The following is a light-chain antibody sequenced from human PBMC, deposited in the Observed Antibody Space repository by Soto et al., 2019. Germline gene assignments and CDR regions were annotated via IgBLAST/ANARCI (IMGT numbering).Light chain of an antibody. CDR3: AAWDDSLNGHYV. J-gene: IGLJ1*01. CDR2: SNY. CDR1: SSNIGSNT. Sequence: QSVLTQPPSASGTPGQRVTISCFGSSSNIGSNTVNWYQHLPGTAPKLLIYSNYQRPSGVPDRFSGSKSGTSASLVISGLQSEGEADYYCAAWDDSLNGHYVFGTGTKVTVL. V-gene: IGLV1-44*01.